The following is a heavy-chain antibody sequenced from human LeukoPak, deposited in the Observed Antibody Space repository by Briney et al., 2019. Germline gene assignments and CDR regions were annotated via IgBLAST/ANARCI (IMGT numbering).Heavy chain of an antibody. CDR2: IYYSGST. V-gene: IGHV4-59*12. Sequence: SETLSLTCTVSGGSISSYYWSWIRQPPGKGLEWIGYIYYSGSTNYNPSLKSRVTISVDTSKNQFSLKLSSVTAADTAVYYCARDSPGMGMITIFGVVIKGPFDYWGQGTLVTVSS. D-gene: IGHD3-3*01. CDR3: ARDSPGMGMITIFGVVIKGPFDY. J-gene: IGHJ4*02. CDR1: GGSISSYY.